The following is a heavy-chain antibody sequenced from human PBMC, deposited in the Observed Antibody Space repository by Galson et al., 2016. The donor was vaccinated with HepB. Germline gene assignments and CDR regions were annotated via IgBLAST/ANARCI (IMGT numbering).Heavy chain of an antibody. J-gene: IGHJ6*02. V-gene: IGHV3-30*18. Sequence: SLRLSCAASGFIFSSYGIHWVRQAPGKGLEWVAFISSDGSNKYYPDSVKGQFTISRDNSKNTLYLLMNSLRAEDTAIYYCAKDLGSWRPRDYYYGMDVWGQGTTVTVSS. CDR1: GFIFSSYG. CDR2: ISSDGSNK. CDR3: AKDLGSWRPRDYYYGMDV. D-gene: IGHD6-6*01.